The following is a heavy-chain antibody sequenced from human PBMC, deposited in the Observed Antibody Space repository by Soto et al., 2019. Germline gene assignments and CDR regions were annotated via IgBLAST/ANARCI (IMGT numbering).Heavy chain of an antibody. CDR1: GYTFTGYY. D-gene: IGHD3-10*01. Sequence: ASVKVSCKASGYTFTGYYMHWVRQAPGQGLEWMGWINPNSGGTNYAQKFQGWVTMTRDTSISTAYMELSRLRSDDTAVYYCATRLGGSGSPFDASDIWGQGTMVTVS. CDR2: INPNSGGT. CDR3: ATRLGGSGSPFDASDI. V-gene: IGHV1-2*04. J-gene: IGHJ3*02.